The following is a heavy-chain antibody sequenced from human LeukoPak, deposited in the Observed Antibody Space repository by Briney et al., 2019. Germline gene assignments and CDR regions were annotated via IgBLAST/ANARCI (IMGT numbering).Heavy chain of an antibody. CDR2: ISSSSSYI. V-gene: IGHV3-21*01. Sequence: GGSLRLSCAASGFTFSSYSMNWVRQAPGKGLEWVSSISSSSSYIYYADSVKGRFTISRDNAKNSLYLQMNSLRAEDTAVYYCARDTSTTVITTYAFDIWGQGTMVTVSS. J-gene: IGHJ3*02. CDR1: GFTFSSYS. CDR3: ARDTSTTVITTYAFDI. D-gene: IGHD4-23*01.